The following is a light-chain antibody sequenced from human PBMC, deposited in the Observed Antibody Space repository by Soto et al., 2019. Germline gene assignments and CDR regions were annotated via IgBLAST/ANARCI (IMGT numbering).Light chain of an antibody. V-gene: IGKV3-20*01. CDR3: QQYSTSPYT. J-gene: IGKJ2*01. Sequence: ETLLTQSPGTLSLSPGERAILSCRASQLVDNKFLAWYQQRPGQAPRLLIYGASNRAAGVPDRFSASGSGTDFTLTITNLEPADVAVYNCQQYSTSPYTFGHGTKLEIK. CDR2: GAS. CDR1: QLVDNKF.